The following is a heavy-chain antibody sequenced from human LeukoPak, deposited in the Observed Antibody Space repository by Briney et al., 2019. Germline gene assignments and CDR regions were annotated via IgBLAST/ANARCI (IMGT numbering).Heavy chain of an antibody. Sequence: ASVKVSCKASGYTFTGYYMHWVRQAPGQGLEWMGWINPNSGGTNYAQKFQGRVTMTRDTSISTAYMELSRLRSDDTAVYYCARVRPPREAAAGIGHWGQGTLVTVSS. CDR3: ARVRPPREAAAGIGH. J-gene: IGHJ4*02. D-gene: IGHD6-13*01. V-gene: IGHV1-2*02. CDR2: INPNSGGT. CDR1: GYTFTGYY.